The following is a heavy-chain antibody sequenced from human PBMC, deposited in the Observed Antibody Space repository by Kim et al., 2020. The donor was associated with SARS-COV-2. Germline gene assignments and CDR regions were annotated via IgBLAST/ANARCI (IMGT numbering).Heavy chain of an antibody. V-gene: IGHV3-53*01. Sequence: GGNQNYGEPAECRFTNSRAKSKTTVYLQMNSMRVEDTAVYYCARGDTAIDYWGQGTLVTVSS. CDR3: ARGDTAIDY. J-gene: IGHJ4*02. D-gene: IGHD5-18*01. CDR2: GGNQ.